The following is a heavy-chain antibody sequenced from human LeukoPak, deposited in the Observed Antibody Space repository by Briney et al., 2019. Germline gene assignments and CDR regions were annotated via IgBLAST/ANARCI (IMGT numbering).Heavy chain of an antibody. J-gene: IGHJ4*03. V-gene: IGHV1-8*01. CDR3: VRYLPMAGTESPLFDY. D-gene: IGHD6-19*01. CDR1: GYTFTSYD. Sequence: ASVKVSCKASGYTFTSYDINWVRQATGQGLEWMGWMNPNSGNTGYAQKFQGRVTMTRNTSISTAYMELSSLRSEDTAVYYCVRYLPMAGTESPLFDYWGQGTMVTVSS. CDR2: MNPNSGNT.